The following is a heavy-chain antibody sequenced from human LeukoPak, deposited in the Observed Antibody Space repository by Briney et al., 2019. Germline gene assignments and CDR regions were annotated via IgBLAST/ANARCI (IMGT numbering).Heavy chain of an antibody. J-gene: IGHJ5*02. CDR3: ATGRDIVRGNWLDP. CDR1: GGSFSGYF. CDR2: INESGST. D-gene: IGHD3-10*02. V-gene: IGHV4-34*01. Sequence: SETLSLTCAVFGGSFSGYFWSWIRQPPGKGLEWIGEINESGSTNYNPSLKSRVTISIDTSKNHFSLKLSSVTAADTAIYYCATGRDIVRGNWLDPWGQGTLVTVSS.